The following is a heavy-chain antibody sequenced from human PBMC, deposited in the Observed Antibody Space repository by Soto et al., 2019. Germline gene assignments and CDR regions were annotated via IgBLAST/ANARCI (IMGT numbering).Heavy chain of an antibody. CDR1: GYTLTELS. CDR3: ATYLPGYSGSYPGFDI. J-gene: IGHJ3*02. CDR2: FDPEDGET. V-gene: IGHV1-24*01. Sequence: ASVKVSCKVSGYTLTELSMHWVRQAPGKGLEWMGGFDPEDGETIYAQKFQGRVTMTEDTSTDTAYMELSSLRAEDTAVYYCATYLPGYSGSYPGFDIWGQGTMVTVSS. D-gene: IGHD1-26*01.